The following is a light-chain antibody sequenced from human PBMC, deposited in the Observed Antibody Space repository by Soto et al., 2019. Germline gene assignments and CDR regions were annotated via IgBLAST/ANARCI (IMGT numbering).Light chain of an antibody. CDR3: CSYAGIYSLA. CDR2: NVN. CDR1: SSDVGGYHY. V-gene: IGLV2-11*01. Sequence: QSALTQPRSVSRSPGQSVTIACTGTSSDVGGYHYVSWYQHHPGKAPKLIILNVNQRPSGVPARFSASKSGNTASLTISGLQAEDEADYYCCSYAGIYSLAFGGGTKVTVL. J-gene: IGLJ2*01.